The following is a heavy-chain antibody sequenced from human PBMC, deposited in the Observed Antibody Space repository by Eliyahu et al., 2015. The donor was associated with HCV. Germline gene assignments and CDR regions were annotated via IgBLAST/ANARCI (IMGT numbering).Heavy chain of an antibody. V-gene: IGHV1-18*01. Sequence: QVQLVQSGGEXKRPGASVTVXXKASGYTFTNYAISWVRQAPGQGLEWMGWINGYSGNTRXDQRLQGRVTMTTDTSTSMAYMXLRSLTSDDTAVYYCARDDVATLSDNNYGMDVWGQGTTVTVSS. CDR2: INGYSGNT. CDR1: GYTFTNYA. CDR3: ARDDVATLSDNNYGMDV. D-gene: IGHD1-1*01. J-gene: IGHJ6*02.